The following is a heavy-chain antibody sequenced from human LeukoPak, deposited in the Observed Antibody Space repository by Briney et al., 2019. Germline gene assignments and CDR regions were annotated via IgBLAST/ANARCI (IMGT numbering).Heavy chain of an antibody. J-gene: IGHJ4*02. V-gene: IGHV3-30*04. Sequence: GGSLRLSCAASGFTFTSYALHWVRQAPGQGLEWVAVISYDGSHKYYADSVRGRFTISRDSSKDTLYLQMNSLRPEDTAVFYCAKADRRWATYYYDTSGYYYDYWGQGTLVTVSS. CDR2: ISYDGSHK. CDR1: GFTFTSYA. D-gene: IGHD3-22*01. CDR3: AKADRRWATYYYDTSGYYYDY.